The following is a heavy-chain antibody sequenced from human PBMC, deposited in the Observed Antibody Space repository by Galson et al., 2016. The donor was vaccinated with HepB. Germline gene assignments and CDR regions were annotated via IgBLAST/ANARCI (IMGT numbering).Heavy chain of an antibody. D-gene: IGHD4-23*01. CDR2: ITSNSRNK. CDR1: GGSITNGVYY. Sequence: LSLTCTVSGGSITNGVYYWSWIRQPPGKGLEWVSSITSNSRNKDYADSVKGRFTIFRDNAENSLYLQMNSLRPEDTALYYCAKDRGNLNYYHHYGMDIWGQGTTVTVSS. J-gene: IGHJ6*02. CDR3: AKDRGNLNYYHHYGMDI. V-gene: IGHV3-9*01.